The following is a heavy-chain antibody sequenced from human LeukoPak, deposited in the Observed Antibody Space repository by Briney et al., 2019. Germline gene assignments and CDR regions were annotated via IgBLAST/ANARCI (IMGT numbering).Heavy chain of an antibody. J-gene: IGHJ4*02. CDR3: AMGPYYYDSSGYYY. CDR1: GSTFTSYW. D-gene: IGHD3-22*01. Sequence: PGGSLRLSCVASGSTFTSYWMHWVSQAPGKGLVWVSRINSDGSSTNYADSVKGRFTISRDNAKNTLYLQMNSLRAEDTAVYYCAMGPYYYDSSGYYYWGQGTLVTVSS. V-gene: IGHV3-74*01. CDR2: INSDGSST.